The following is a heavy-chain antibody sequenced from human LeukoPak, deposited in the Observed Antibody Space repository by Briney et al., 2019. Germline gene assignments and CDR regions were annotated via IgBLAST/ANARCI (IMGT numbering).Heavy chain of an antibody. CDR2: INHSGST. J-gene: IGHJ6*02. D-gene: IGHD2-15*01. V-gene: IGHV4-34*01. CDR3: ARYEAEGYYGMDV. Sequence: SETLSLTCAVHGGSFSGYYWSWIRQPPGKGLEWIGEINHSGSTNYNPSLKSRVTISVDTSKNQFSLKLSSVTAADTAVYYCARYEAEGYYGMDVWGQGTTVTVSS. CDR1: GGSFSGYY.